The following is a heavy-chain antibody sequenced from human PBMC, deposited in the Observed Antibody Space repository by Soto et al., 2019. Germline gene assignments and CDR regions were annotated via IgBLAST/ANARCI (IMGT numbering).Heavy chain of an antibody. J-gene: IGHJ4*02. CDR3: ASIGVVTTNIFDY. CDR2: IYHSGST. CDR1: GGSISSSNW. Sequence: SETLSLTCAVSGGSISSSNWWSWVRQPPGKGLEWIGEIYHSGSTNYNPSLKSRVTISVDKSKNQFSLKLSSVTAADTAVYYCASIGVVTTNIFDYWGQGTLVTVSS. D-gene: IGHD2-21*01. V-gene: IGHV4-4*02.